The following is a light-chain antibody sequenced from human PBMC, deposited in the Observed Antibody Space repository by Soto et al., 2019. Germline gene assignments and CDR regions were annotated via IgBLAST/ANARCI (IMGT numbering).Light chain of an antibody. V-gene: IGKV1-13*02. CDR1: QAIRTA. Sequence: AIQLTQTPSSLSSSVGDRVTITCRASQAIRTALGWYQQKGGKAPKLLISKASNLDSGVPSRFSGSGSGTEFNLTISSLQPEDFATYYCQQYNSFIWTFGQRTMVDI. CDR2: KAS. J-gene: IGKJ1*01. CDR3: QQYNSFIWT.